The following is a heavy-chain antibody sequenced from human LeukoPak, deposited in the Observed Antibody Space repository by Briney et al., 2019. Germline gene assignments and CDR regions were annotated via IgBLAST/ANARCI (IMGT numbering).Heavy chain of an antibody. V-gene: IGHV4-39*01. CDR3: ARSPYYYDSSGYYYGGSFDY. J-gene: IGHJ4*02. Sequence: PETLSLTCTVSGGSISSSSYYWGWIRQPPGKGLEWIGSIYYSGSTYYNPSLKSRVTISVDTSKNQFSLKLSSVTAADTAVYYCARSPYYYDSSGYYYGGSFDYWGQGTLVTVSS. CDR2: IYYSGST. CDR1: GGSISSSSYY. D-gene: IGHD3-22*01.